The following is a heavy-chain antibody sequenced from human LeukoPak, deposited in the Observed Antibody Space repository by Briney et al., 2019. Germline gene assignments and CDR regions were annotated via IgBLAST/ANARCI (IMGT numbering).Heavy chain of an antibody. CDR2: ISYDGSNK. CDR3: ARGIAAAGDY. J-gene: IGHJ4*02. V-gene: IGHV3-30*14. CDR1: GFTFSSYA. Sequence: GRSLRLSCAASGFTFSSYAMHWVRQAPGKGLEWVAVISYDGSNKYYADSVKGRFTISRDNSKNTLYLQMNSLRAEDTAVYYCARGIAAAGDYWGQGTLVTVSS. D-gene: IGHD6-13*01.